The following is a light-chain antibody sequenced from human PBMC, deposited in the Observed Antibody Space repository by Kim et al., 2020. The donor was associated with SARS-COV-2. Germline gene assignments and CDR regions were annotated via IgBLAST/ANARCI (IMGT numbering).Light chain of an antibody. CDR2: AAS. CDR1: QGISSW. J-gene: IGKJ4*01. CDR3: QQAKKFPLT. V-gene: IGKV1D-12*01. Sequence: DIQMTQSPSSVSASVGDRVTITCRASQGISSWLAWYQQRSGKAPELLIYAASNLQSGVPSRFSGSGSGTHFTLTITSLQPEDFATYYCQQAKKFPLTFGGGTKVDIK.